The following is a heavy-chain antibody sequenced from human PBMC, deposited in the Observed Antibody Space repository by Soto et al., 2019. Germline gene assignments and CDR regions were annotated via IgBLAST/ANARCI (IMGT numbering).Heavy chain of an antibody. D-gene: IGHD2-15*01. Sequence: SETLSLTCTVSGGSISSGGYYWSWIRRHPGKGLEWIGYIDYSGSTYYNQSLKSRVTISVDTSKNQLSLKLSSVTAADTAVYYCARDNANDCSGGSCYQEPGRPLQAFDIWGQGTMVTVSS. CDR2: IDYSGST. CDR1: GGSISSGGYY. J-gene: IGHJ3*02. V-gene: IGHV4-31*03. CDR3: ARDNANDCSGGSCYQEPGRPLQAFDI.